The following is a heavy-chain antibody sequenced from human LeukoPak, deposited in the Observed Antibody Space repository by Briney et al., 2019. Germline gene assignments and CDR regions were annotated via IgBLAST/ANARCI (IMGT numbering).Heavy chain of an antibody. CDR2: IYYSGST. CDR1: GGSISSYY. CDR3: ARVAVEMATEFFDY. V-gene: IGHV4-59*01. J-gene: IGHJ4*02. Sequence: SETLSLTCTVSGGSISSYYWSWIRQPPGKGLEWIGNIYYSGSTNYNPSLKSRVTISVDTSKNQFSLKLSSVTAADTAVYYCARVAVEMATEFFDYWGQGTLVTVSS. D-gene: IGHD5-24*01.